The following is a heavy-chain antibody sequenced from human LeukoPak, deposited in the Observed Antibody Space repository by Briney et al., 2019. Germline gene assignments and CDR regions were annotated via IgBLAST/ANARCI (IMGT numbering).Heavy chain of an antibody. J-gene: IGHJ4*02. CDR3: ASRRFYGSSGFYLDN. CDR1: GFTFSSYT. CDR2: ISYDGNNT. D-gene: IGHD3-22*01. V-gene: IGHV3-30*03. Sequence: GGSLRLPCAPSGFTFSSYTMHWVRQAPGKGLDWVAVISYDGNNTYYADSVKGRLTISRDNSKNTLYLQMNSLRDEDTAVYYCASRRFYGSSGFYLDNWGQGTLVTVSS.